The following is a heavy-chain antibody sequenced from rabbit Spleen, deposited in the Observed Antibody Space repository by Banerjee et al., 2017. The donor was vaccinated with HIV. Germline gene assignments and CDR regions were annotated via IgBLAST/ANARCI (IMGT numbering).Heavy chain of an antibody. Sequence: QEQLVESGGGLVQPEGSLTLTCTASGFSFSSSYYMCWVRQAPGKGLEWIGCITTGSGSTYYASWAKGRFTISKTSSTTVTLQMTSLTAADTATYFCARDSGTSFSSYGMDLWGQGTLVTVS. CDR2: ITTGSGST. J-gene: IGHJ6*01. V-gene: IGHV1S45*01. CDR3: ARDSGTSFSSYGMDL. D-gene: IGHD8-1*01. CDR1: GFSFSSSYY.